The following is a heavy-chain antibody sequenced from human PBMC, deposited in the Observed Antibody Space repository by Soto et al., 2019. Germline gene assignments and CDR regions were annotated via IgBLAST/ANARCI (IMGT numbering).Heavy chain of an antibody. CDR1: GFTFSNAW. J-gene: IGHJ6*02. D-gene: IGHD6-6*01. V-gene: IGHV3-15*07. Sequence: EVQLVDSGGGLVKHGGSLRLSCAASGFTFSNAWMNWVRQAPGKGLEWVGRIKSKTDGGTTDYAAPVKGRFTISRDDSKNTLYLQMNSLKTEDTAVYYCTTDGVSSSIYYYYGMDVWGQGTTVTVSS. CDR2: IKSKTDGGTT. CDR3: TTDGVSSSIYYYYGMDV.